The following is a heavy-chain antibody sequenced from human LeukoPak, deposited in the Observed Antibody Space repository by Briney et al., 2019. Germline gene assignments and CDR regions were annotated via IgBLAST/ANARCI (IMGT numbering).Heavy chain of an antibody. CDR2: IYYSGST. Sequence: TSETLSLTCTVSGGSISSYYWSWIRQPPGKGLEWIGYIYYSGSTNYNPSLKSRVTISVDTSKNQFSLKVRSVTAADTAVYYCARGHVGSYAYYYYYGMDVWGRGTTVTVSS. J-gene: IGHJ6*02. CDR1: GGSISSYY. V-gene: IGHV4-59*12. CDR3: ARGHVGSYAYYYYYGMDV. D-gene: IGHD2-8*01.